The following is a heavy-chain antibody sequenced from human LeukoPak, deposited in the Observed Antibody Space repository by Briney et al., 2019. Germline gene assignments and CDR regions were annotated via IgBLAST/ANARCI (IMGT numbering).Heavy chain of an antibody. Sequence: GGSLRLSCAASGFTVSSNYMSWVRQAPGKGLEWVSVIYSGGSTYYADSVEGRFTISRDNSKNTLYLQMNSLRAEDTAVYYCARDSPYDSSGYYDYWGQGTLVTVSS. D-gene: IGHD3-22*01. V-gene: IGHV3-53*01. CDR3: ARDSPYDSSGYYDY. CDR2: IYSGGST. J-gene: IGHJ4*02. CDR1: GFTVSSNY.